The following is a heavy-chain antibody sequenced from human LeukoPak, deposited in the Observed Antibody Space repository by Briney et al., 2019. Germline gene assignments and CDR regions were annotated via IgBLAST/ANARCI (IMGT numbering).Heavy chain of an antibody. V-gene: IGHV4-34*01. Sequence: SETLSLTCAVYGGSFSGYYWSWIRQPPGKGLEWIGGINHSGSTNYNPSLKSRVTISVDTSKNQFSLKLSSVTAADTAVYYCARGISVGFYYYGSGSYPPGMDVWGQGTTVTVSS. CDR2: INHSGST. D-gene: IGHD3-10*01. J-gene: IGHJ6*02. CDR1: GGSFSGYY. CDR3: ARGISVGFYYYGSGSYPPGMDV.